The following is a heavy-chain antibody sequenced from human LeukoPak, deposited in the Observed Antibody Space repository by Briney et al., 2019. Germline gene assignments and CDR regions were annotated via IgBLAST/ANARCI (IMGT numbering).Heavy chain of an antibody. D-gene: IGHD3-22*01. Sequence: GRSLRLSCAASGFTFDDYAMHWVRQAPGKGLEWVSYISTTSTTIYYADSVKGRFTISRDNAKDSLYLQMNSLRAEDTAVYYCARGAGRSSGYYLDYWGQGTLVTVSS. CDR3: ARGAGRSSGYYLDY. CDR1: GFTFDDYA. CDR2: ISTTSTTI. V-gene: IGHV3-48*03. J-gene: IGHJ4*02.